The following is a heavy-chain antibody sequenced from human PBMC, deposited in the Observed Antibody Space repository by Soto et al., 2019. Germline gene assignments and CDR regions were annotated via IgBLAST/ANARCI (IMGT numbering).Heavy chain of an antibody. CDR1: GYTFTSYA. D-gene: IGHD2-21*02. J-gene: IGHJ4*02. V-gene: IGHV1-3*05. CDR2: INAGNGNT. CDR3: ARSIVVVTALDY. Sequence: QVQLVQSGAEEKKPGASVKVSCKASGYTFTSYAMHWVRQAPGHRLEWMGWINAGNGNTKYSQKFQGRVTITRDTSASTAYMELSSLRSEDTAVYYCARSIVVVTALDYGGQGTLVSVSS.